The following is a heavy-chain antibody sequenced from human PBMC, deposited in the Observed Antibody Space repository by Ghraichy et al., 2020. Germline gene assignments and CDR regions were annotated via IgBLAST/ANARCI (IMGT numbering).Heavy chain of an antibody. CDR2: ISSSSSYI. V-gene: IGHV3-21*01. Sequence: SCAASGFTFSSYSMNWVRQAPGKGLEWVSSISSSSSYIYYADSVKGRFTISRDNAKNSLYLQMNSLRAEDTAVYYCARDDWIGSGSYYPLDYWGQGTLVTVSS. CDR3: ARDDWIGSGSYYPLDY. CDR1: GFTFSSYS. D-gene: IGHD3-10*01. J-gene: IGHJ4*02.